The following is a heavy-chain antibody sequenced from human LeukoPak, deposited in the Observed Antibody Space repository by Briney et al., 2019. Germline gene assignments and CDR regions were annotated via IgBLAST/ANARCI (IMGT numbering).Heavy chain of an antibody. CDR3: ARDRNTDFWSGYYTNYFDY. D-gene: IGHD3-3*01. V-gene: IGHV3-7*01. J-gene: IGHJ4*02. Sequence: GGSLRLSCAASGFTFSSFEMKWVRQAPGKGLEWVANIKQDGSEKYYVDSVKGRFTISRDNAKNSLYLQMNSLRAEDTAVYYCARDRNTDFWSGYYTNYFDYWGQGTLVTVSS. CDR1: GFTFSSFE. CDR2: IKQDGSEK.